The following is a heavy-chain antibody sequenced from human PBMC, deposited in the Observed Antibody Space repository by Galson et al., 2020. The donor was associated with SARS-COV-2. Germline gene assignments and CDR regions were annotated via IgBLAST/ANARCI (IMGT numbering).Heavy chain of an antibody. V-gene: IGHV4-30-2*01. D-gene: IGHD4-17*01. CDR2: ISHSGGT. J-gene: IGHJ3*02. CDR1: GTSISSGSYS. Sequence: SETLYITCDAAGTSISSGSYSWNWIRQPPGKGLEWIGYISHSGGTYYNPSLKSRVTISGDRSKNQFSLRLSSVTAADTAVYYCDILHYGEYAPEAFDIWGPGTRVTVAS. CDR3: DILHYGEYAPEAFDI.